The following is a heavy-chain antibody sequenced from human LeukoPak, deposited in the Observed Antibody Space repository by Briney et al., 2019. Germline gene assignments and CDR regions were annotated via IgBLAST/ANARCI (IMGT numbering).Heavy chain of an antibody. Sequence: SETLSLTCAVSGDSIGRDCYYWGWIRQPAGKAPEWIGRIFNTGSTSYNPSLKSRVTISADTSKNQFSLNLRSVTAADTAVYYCARDICGYNYGCFDSWGQGTLVTVSS. CDR1: GDSIGRDCYY. V-gene: IGHV4-61*02. D-gene: IGHD5-18*01. CDR3: ARDICGYNYGCFDS. CDR2: IFNTGST. J-gene: IGHJ4*02.